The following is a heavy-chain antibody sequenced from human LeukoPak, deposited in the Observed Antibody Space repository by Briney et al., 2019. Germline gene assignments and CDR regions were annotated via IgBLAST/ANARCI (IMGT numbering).Heavy chain of an antibody. CDR2: INHSGST. D-gene: IGHD3-22*01. CDR3: ARVWADYDSSGYQRYYFDY. J-gene: IGHJ4*02. V-gene: IGHV4-34*01. CDR1: SGSFSGYY. Sequence: SETLSLTCAVYSGSFSGYYWSWIRQPPGKGLEWIGEINHSGSTNYNPSLKSRVTISVDTSKNQFSLKLSSVTAADTAVYYCARVWADYDSSGYQRYYFDYWGQGTLVTVSS.